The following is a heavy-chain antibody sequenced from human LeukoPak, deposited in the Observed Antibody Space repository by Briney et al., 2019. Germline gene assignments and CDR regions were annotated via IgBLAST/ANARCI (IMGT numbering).Heavy chain of an antibody. V-gene: IGHV1-69*13. Sequence: SVKVSCKASGGTFSSYAISWVRQAPGQGLEWMGGIIPIFGTANYAQKFQGRVTITADESTSTAYMELSSLRSEDTAVYYCAVLRFLEWLNYYYVDVWGKGTTVTVSS. CDR2: IIPIFGTA. D-gene: IGHD3-3*01. J-gene: IGHJ6*03. CDR1: GGTFSSYA. CDR3: AVLRFLEWLNYYYVDV.